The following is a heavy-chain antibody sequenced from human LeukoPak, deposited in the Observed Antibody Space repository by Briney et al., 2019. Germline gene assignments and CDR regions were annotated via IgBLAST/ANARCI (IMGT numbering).Heavy chain of an antibody. Sequence: SETLSLTCTVSGGSISSYYWSWIRQPPGKGLEWIGYIYYSGSTNYNPSLKSRVTISVDTSKNQFSLKLSSVTAADTAVYYCARHAPGKYSYGLDCWGQGTLVTVSS. CDR2: IYYSGST. J-gene: IGHJ4*01. D-gene: IGHD5-18*01. CDR3: ARHAPGKYSYGLDC. V-gene: IGHV4-59*08. CDR1: GGSISSYY.